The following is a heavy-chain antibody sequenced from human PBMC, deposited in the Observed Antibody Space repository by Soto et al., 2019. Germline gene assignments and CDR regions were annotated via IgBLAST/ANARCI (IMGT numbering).Heavy chain of an antibody. D-gene: IGHD6-19*01. Sequence: GGSLRLSCAASGFTFSSYLMHWVRQAPGKGLVWVSRINSDGSSTSYADSVKGRFTISRGNAKNTLYLQMKSLRAEDTAVYYCARDPGYNRGWFDAFDIWGQGTMVTVSS. CDR3: ARDPGYNRGWFDAFDI. V-gene: IGHV3-74*01. J-gene: IGHJ3*02. CDR1: GFTFSSYL. CDR2: INSDGSST.